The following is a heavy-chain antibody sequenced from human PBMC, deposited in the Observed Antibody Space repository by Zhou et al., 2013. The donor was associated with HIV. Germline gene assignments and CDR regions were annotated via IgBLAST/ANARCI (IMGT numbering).Heavy chain of an antibody. J-gene: IGHJ6*02. Sequence: QVQLVQSGAEVKKPGASVKVSCKASGYTFTSYDINWVRQATGQGLEWMGWMNPNSGNTGYAQKFQGRVTMTRNTSISTAYMELSSLRSEDTAVYYCARGRWYDSSGYPGGTNYYGMDVWGQGTTVTVSS. D-gene: IGHD3-22*01. CDR1: GYTFTSYD. CDR2: MNPNSGNT. CDR3: ARGRWYDSSGYPGGTNYYGMDV. V-gene: IGHV1-8*01.